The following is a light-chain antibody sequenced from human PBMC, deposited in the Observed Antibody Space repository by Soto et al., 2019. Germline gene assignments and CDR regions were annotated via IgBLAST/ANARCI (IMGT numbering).Light chain of an antibody. CDR2: GAS. CDR3: QQYNNWRTWT. V-gene: IGKV3-15*01. CDR1: QSVSSD. J-gene: IGKJ1*01. Sequence: EIVITQSPATLSVSPGESATLSCRASQSVSSDLAWYQHKPGQAPRLLIQGASTRATGIPGRFSGSGSGTELTLTISSLQSEDFAVYYCQQYNNWRTWTFGQGTKVDIK.